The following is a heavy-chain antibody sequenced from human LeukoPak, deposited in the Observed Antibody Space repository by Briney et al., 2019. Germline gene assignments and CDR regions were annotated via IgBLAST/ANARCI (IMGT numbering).Heavy chain of an antibody. Sequence: GGSLRLSCAASGFSFSSYNMNWVRQAPGKGLEWVSFISSSSYIYYVDSVKGRFTISRDNAKNSLYLQMNSLRAEDTAVYYCARAPGYRGFLDYWGQGNLVTVSS. D-gene: IGHD5-18*01. J-gene: IGHJ4*02. V-gene: IGHV3-21*01. CDR3: ARAPGYRGFLDY. CDR2: ISSSSYI. CDR1: GFSFSSYN.